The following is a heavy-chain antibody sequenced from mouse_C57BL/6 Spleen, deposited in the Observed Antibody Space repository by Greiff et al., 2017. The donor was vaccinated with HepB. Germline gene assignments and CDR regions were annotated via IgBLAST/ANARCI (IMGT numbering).Heavy chain of an antibody. CDR1: GFNIKDDY. CDR2: IDPENGDT. J-gene: IGHJ3*01. Sequence: VHVKQSGAELVRPGASVKLSCTASGFNIKDDYMHWVKQRPEQGLEWIGWIDPENGDTEYASKFQGKATITADTSSNTAYLQLSSLTSEDTAVYYCTTGYRSKRAWFAYWGQGTLVTVSA. D-gene: IGHD1-1*01. CDR3: TTGYRSKRAWFAY. V-gene: IGHV14-4*01.